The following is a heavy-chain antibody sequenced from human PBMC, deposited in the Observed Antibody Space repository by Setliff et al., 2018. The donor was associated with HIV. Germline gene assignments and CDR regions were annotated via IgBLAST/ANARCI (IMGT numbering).Heavy chain of an antibody. Sequence: SETLSLTCSVSGGPISSSTYFWDWIRQPPGKGLEWIGSIYYSGNTYYNPSLKSRVTISVDTSKRQFSLKLSSVTAGDSALYYCARRRGQKATGWYYFDFWGRGALVTVSS. V-gene: IGHV4-39*01. J-gene: IGHJ4*02. CDR3: ARRRGQKATGWYYFDF. D-gene: IGHD6-19*01. CDR1: GGPISSSTYF. CDR2: IYYSGNT.